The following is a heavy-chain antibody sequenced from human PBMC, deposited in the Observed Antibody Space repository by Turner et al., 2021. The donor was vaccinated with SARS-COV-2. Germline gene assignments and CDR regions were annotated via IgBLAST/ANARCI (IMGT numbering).Heavy chain of an antibody. D-gene: IGHD2-2*02. Sequence: QVQLVESGGGVVQLRRSLRLSCAASGFTFSSYGMHWFRQAPGKGLEWVAVISYDGSNKYYADSVKGRFTISRDNSKNTLYLQMNSLRAEDTAVYYCAKNLIRHYQLLYPPNYYGMDVWGQGTTVTVSS. CDR3: AKNLIRHYQLLYPPNYYGMDV. CDR1: GFTFSSYG. J-gene: IGHJ6*02. V-gene: IGHV3-30*18. CDR2: ISYDGSNK.